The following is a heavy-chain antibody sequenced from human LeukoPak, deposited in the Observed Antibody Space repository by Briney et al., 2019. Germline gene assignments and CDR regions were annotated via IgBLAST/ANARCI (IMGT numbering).Heavy chain of an antibody. V-gene: IGHV4-34*01. CDR1: GGSFSGYY. J-gene: IGHJ6*02. D-gene: IGHD3-3*01. Sequence: PSETLSLTCAVYGGSFSGYYWSWIRQPPGKGLEWIGEINHSGSTNYNPSLKSRVTISVDTSKNQFSLKLSSVTAADTAVYYCARDPGITIFGVLHREVRYHGMDVWGQGTTVTVSS. CDR3: ARDPGITIFGVLHREVRYHGMDV. CDR2: INHSGST.